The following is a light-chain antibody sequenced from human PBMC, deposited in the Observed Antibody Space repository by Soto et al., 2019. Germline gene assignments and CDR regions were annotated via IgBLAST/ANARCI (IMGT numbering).Light chain of an antibody. CDR2: TAS. V-gene: IGKV3-15*01. CDR1: QTVGSN. J-gene: IGKJ1*01. Sequence: EIVLTQSPATLSVSPGERATLSCRASQTVGSNLAWYQQKPGQAPRLLIYTASTRAPGVPARFSGSGSGTEFTLTISSLQSEDFAVYHCQQYNDWPPWTFGQGTKVEMK. CDR3: QQYNDWPPWT.